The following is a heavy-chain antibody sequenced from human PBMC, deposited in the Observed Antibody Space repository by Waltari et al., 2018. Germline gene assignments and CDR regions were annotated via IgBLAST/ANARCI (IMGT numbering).Heavy chain of an antibody. D-gene: IGHD3-22*01. V-gene: IGHV4-30-2*01. CDR3: AREGYYYDSSGYYHNWFDP. CDR1: GGSIRSGDYS. J-gene: IGHJ5*02. Sequence: QLQLQESGSGLVKPSQTLSLTGAVSGGSIRSGDYSGCWFRQPPGKGLEWIGYIYHSGSTYYNPSLKSRVTISVDRSKNQFSLKLSSVTAADTAVYYCAREGYYYDSSGYYHNWFDPWGQGTLVTVSS. CDR2: IYHSGST.